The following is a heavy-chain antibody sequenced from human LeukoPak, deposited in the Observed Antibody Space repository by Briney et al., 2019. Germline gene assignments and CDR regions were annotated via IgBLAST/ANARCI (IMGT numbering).Heavy chain of an antibody. D-gene: IGHD3-16*01. CDR3: AREDASTFDY. Sequence: GGSLRLSCAASGFTFNIYDMNWVRQAPGKGLEWVSSISSSTNYIYYADSVKGRFTISRDNAKNSLYLQMNSLRAEDTAIHYCAREDASTFDYWGQGTLVTVSS. J-gene: IGHJ4*02. CDR2: ISSSTNYI. V-gene: IGHV3-21*01. CDR1: GFTFNIYD.